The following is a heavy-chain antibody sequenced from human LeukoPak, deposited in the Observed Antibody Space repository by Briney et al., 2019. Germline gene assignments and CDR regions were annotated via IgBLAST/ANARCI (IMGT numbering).Heavy chain of an antibody. V-gene: IGHV3-48*01. CDR1: GFTFSGYS. CDR2: ISSSSSTI. J-gene: IGHJ4*02. D-gene: IGHD3-9*01. CDR3: AKVRDILTGSTYLDY. Sequence: PGGSLRLSCAASGFTFSGYSMNWVRQAPGKGLEWVSYISSSSSTIYYADSVKGRFTISRDNSKNTLYLQMNSLRAEDTAVYYCAKVRDILTGSTYLDYWGQGTLVTVSS.